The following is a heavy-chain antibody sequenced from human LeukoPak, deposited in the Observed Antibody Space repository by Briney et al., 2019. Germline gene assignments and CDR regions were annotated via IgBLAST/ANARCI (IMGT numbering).Heavy chain of an antibody. D-gene: IGHD4-23*01. J-gene: IGHJ5*02. CDR3: ARGEIGGNFDP. V-gene: IGHV1-3*01. Sequence: ASVKVSCKASGYTFTSCAMHWVRQAPGQRLEWMGWINAGNGNTKYSQKFQGRVTITRDTSASTAYMELSSLRSEDTAVYYCARGEIGGNFDPGGQGTLVTVSA. CDR1: GYTFTSCA. CDR2: INAGNGNT.